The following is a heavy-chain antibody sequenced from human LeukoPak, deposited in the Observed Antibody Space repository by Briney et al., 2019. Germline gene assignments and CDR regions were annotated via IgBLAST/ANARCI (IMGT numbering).Heavy chain of an antibody. V-gene: IGHV3-23*01. J-gene: IGHJ4*02. CDR1: GFTFSAYA. D-gene: IGHD3-10*01. Sequence: GGSLRLSCAASGFTFSAYAMSWVRQAPGKGLEWVSAITANGATTYYADPVKGRFTISRDNSMDTLYLQMSSLRAEDTAVYYCAKRGGGGITGGFDYWGQGTLVTVSS. CDR2: ITANGATT. CDR3: AKRGGGGITGGFDY.